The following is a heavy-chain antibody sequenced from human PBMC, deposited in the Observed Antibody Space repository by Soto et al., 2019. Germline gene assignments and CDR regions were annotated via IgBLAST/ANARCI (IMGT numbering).Heavy chain of an antibody. J-gene: IGHJ6*02. CDR2: IIPIFGTA. D-gene: IGHD2-21*01. Sequence: SVKVSCKASGGTFSSYAISWVRQAPGQGLEWMGGIIPIFGTANYAQKFQGRVTITADKSTSTAYMELSSLRSEDTAVYYCARTRPIPTYYYYYYGMDVRGQGTTVTVSS. CDR3: ARTRPIPTYYYYYYGMDV. V-gene: IGHV1-69*06. CDR1: GGTFSSYA.